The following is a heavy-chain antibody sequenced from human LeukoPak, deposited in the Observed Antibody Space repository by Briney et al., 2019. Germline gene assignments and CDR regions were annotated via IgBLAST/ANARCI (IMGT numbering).Heavy chain of an antibody. D-gene: IGHD3-10*01. V-gene: IGHV3-21*04. CDR1: GFTFSSYS. J-gene: IGHJ6*03. CDR2: ISSNSRNT. Sequence: GGSLRLSCAASGFTFSSYSMNWVRQTPGKGLEWVSSISSNSRNTYYADSVKGRFTISRDNAKNSLYLQMNSLRAADTAVYYCARDRVLWFGDSYYYYMDVWGKGTTVTVS. CDR3: ARDRVLWFGDSYYYYMDV.